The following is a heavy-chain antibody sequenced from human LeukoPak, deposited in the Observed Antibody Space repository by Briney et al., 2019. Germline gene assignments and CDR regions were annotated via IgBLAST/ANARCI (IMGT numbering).Heavy chain of an antibody. V-gene: IGHV4-59*01. CDR2: IFYIGSI. CDR3: ARTKVGWNSNWFDP. Sequence: SETLSLTCTVSGGSISSYYWSWIRQPPGKGLEWIAYIFYIGSINYNPSLKSRVTISADTSKNQFSLKLSSVTAADTAVYYCARTKVGWNSNWFDPWGQGTLVTVSS. J-gene: IGHJ5*02. D-gene: IGHD1-7*01. CDR1: GGSISSYY.